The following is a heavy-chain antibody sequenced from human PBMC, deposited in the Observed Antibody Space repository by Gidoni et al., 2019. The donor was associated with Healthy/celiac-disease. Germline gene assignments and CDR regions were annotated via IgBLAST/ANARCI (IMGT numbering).Heavy chain of an antibody. CDR3: ARQRVGYSSIYYYYGMDV. CDR1: GYSFTIYW. CDR2: IYPGDSDN. V-gene: IGHV5-51*01. Sequence: DVPLVHSGSEVKKPGESLKISCKGSGYSFTIYWIGWVRQMPGKGLEWMGIIYPGDSDNRDSPSLQGQVNISADKSISTAYLQWSSLKASETAMYYCARQRVGYSSIYYYYGMDVWGQGTTVTVSS. D-gene: IGHD5-18*01. J-gene: IGHJ6*02.